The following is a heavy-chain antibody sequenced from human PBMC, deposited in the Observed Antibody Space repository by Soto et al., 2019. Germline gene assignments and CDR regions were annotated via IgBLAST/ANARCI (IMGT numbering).Heavy chain of an antibody. V-gene: IGHV3-21*02. J-gene: IGHJ5*02. CDR1: GFKVGPYT. CDR3: ARVALGSHYIDL. D-gene: IGHD3-10*01. Sequence: DVQLVQSGGGLVEPGGSLRLSCAASGFKVGPYTVTWVRQPPGKGLEWVASFATGSRDIFYGDSVKGRFTISRDNTKQSFFLQMNSLSAQDTAVYYCARVALGSHYIDLWGQGALVTVSP. CDR2: FATGSRDI.